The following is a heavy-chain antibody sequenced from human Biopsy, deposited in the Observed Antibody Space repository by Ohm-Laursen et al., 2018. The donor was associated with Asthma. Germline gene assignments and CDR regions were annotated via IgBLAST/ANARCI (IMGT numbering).Heavy chain of an antibody. D-gene: IGHD1-26*01. Sequence: SLRLSCSASGFTVSSNGMSWVRQAPGKGLDWVAVISFDGSNKNYTDSVKGRFTISRDNSRNTLHLQMNSLRAEDTAVYYCAKDVFPGWEVRRGPDYWGQGTLVTVSS. J-gene: IGHJ4*02. V-gene: IGHV3-30*18. CDR2: ISFDGSNK. CDR3: AKDVFPGWEVRRGPDY. CDR1: GFTVSSNG.